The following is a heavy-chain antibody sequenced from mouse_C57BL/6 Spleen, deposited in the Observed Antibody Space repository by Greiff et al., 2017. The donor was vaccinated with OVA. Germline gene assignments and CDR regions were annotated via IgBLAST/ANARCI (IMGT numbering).Heavy chain of an antibody. J-gene: IGHJ4*01. D-gene: IGHD2-14*01. CDR1: GYTFTSYW. Sequence: VQLQQPGAELVMPGASVKLSCKASGYTFTSYWMHWVQQRPGQGLEWIGEIDPSGSYTNYNEKFKDKSTLTVDKSSSTVYMQLSSLTSEDSAVYYCARWGGTPYAMDYWGQGTSVTVSS. CDR2: IDPSGSYT. CDR3: ARWGGTPYAMDY. V-gene: IGHV1-69*01.